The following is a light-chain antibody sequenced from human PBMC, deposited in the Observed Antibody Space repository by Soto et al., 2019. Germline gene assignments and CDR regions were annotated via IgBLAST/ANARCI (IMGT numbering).Light chain of an antibody. CDR2: EVT. V-gene: IGLV2-14*01. Sequence: QSALTQPASVSGSPGQSITISCTGTRSDIGSYNSIAWYQQHPGKAPRVMIFEVTKRPSGVSNRFSGSKSGNTASLTISGLQAEDEADYYCSSYTTSSTRVFGTGTKLTVL. CDR3: SSYTTSSTRV. CDR1: RSDIGSYNS. J-gene: IGLJ1*01.